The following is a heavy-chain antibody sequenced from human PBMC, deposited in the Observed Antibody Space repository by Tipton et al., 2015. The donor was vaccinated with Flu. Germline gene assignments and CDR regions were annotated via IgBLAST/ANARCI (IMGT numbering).Heavy chain of an antibody. CDR1: GYTFTSYD. CDR2: MNPNSGNT. Sequence: QMQLVQSGAEVKKPGASVKVSCKASGYTFTSYDINWVRQATGQGLEWMGWMNPNSGNTGYAQKFQGGVTMTRNTSISTAYMELSSLRSEGTAVYYGASDTGYSSSWAYYYYYGMDVWGQGTSVTVSS. CDR3: ASDTGYSSSWAYYYYYGMDV. D-gene: IGHD6-13*01. J-gene: IGHJ6*02. V-gene: IGHV1-8*01.